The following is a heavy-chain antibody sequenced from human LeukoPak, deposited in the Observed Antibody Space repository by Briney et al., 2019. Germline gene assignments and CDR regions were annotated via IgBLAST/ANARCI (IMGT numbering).Heavy chain of an antibody. J-gene: IGHJ4*02. Sequence: SETLSLTCTVSGGSISSYYWSWIRQPPGKGLKWIGYIYYSGSTNYNPSLKSRVTISVDTSKNQFSLKLSSVTAADTAVYYCARAPLLRTNGDYWGRGTLVTVSS. CDR3: ARAPLLRTNGDY. D-gene: IGHD2-15*01. V-gene: IGHV4-59*01. CDR1: GGSISSYY. CDR2: IYYSGST.